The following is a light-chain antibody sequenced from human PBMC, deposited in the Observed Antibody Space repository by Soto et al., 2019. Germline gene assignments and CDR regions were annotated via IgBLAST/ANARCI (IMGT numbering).Light chain of an antibody. V-gene: IGKV4-1*01. CDR2: WAS. CDR1: QSVLYSSNNKNY. CDR3: QQYYSTPWT. Sequence: EILMAQSQDTLAVSLGERATSNCKSSQSVLYSSNNKNYLAWYQQKPGQPPKLLIYWASTRESGVPDRFSGSGSGTDFTLTISSLQAEDVAVYYCQQYYSTPWTFGQGTKVDI. J-gene: IGKJ1*01.